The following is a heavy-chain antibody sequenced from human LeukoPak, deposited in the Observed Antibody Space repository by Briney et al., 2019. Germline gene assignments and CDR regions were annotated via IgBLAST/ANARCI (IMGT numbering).Heavy chain of an antibody. CDR1: GFTFSSYW. D-gene: IGHD3-10*01. Sequence: PGGSLRLSCAASGFTFSSYWMSWVRQAPGKGLEWVANIKQDGSEKYYVDSVKGRFTISRDNAKNSLYRQMNSLRAEDTAVYYCVRTRRGRITMVRGVPHYLDYWGQGTLVTVSS. V-gene: IGHV3-7*01. CDR3: VRTRRGRITMVRGVPHYLDY. J-gene: IGHJ4*02. CDR2: IKQDGSEK.